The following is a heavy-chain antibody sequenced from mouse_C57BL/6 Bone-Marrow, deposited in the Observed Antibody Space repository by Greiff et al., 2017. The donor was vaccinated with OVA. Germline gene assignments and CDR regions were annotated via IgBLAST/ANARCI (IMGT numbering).Heavy chain of an antibody. V-gene: IGHV5-17*01. CDR3: ARINYWYFDV. J-gene: IGHJ1*03. CDR1: GFTFSDSG. CDR2: ISSGSSTI. Sequence: EVKLQESGGGLVKPGGSLKLSCAASGFTFSDSGMHWVRQAPEKGLEWVAYISSGSSTIYYADTVKGRFTISRDNAKNTLFLQMTSLRSEDTAMYYCARINYWYFDVWGTGTTVTVSS.